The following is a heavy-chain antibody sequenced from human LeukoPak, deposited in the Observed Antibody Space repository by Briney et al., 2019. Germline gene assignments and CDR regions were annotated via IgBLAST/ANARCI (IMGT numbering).Heavy chain of an antibody. V-gene: IGHV1-8*01. CDR1: GYTFTSYD. CDR3: ARVRSITMVRGFLY. CDR2: MNPNSGNT. D-gene: IGHD3-10*01. Sequence: GASVKVSCKASGYTFTSYDINWVRQATGQGLEWMGWMNPNSGNTGYAQKFQGRVTMTRNTSISTAYMELSSLRSEDTAVYYRARVRSITMVRGFLYWGQGTLVTVSS. J-gene: IGHJ4*02.